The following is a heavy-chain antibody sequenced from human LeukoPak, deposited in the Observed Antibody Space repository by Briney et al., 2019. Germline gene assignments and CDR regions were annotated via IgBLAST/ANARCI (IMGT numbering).Heavy chain of an antibody. J-gene: IGHJ4*02. CDR3: ARQSIEYSSSPFDY. Sequence: SETLSLTCTVSGGSISSYYWSWIRQPPGKGLEWIGYIYTSGGTNYNLSLKSRVTISVDTSKNQFSLKLSSVTAADTAVYYCARQSIEYSSSPFDYWGQGTLVTVSS. V-gene: IGHV4-4*09. CDR2: IYTSGGT. CDR1: GGSISSYY. D-gene: IGHD6-6*01.